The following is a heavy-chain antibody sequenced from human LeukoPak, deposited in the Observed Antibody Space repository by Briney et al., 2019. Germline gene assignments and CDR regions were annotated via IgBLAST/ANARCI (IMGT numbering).Heavy chain of an antibody. CDR2: MNPNSGNT. D-gene: IGHD3-16*02. V-gene: IGHV1-8*03. Sequence: GASVKVSCKASGYTFTSYDINWVRQATGQGLEWMGWMNPNSGNTGYAQKFQGRVTITRNTSISTAYMELSSLRSEDTAVYYCARGQGYVWGSYRYPFDYWGQGTLITVSS. J-gene: IGHJ4*02. CDR1: GYTFTSYD. CDR3: ARGQGYVWGSYRYPFDY.